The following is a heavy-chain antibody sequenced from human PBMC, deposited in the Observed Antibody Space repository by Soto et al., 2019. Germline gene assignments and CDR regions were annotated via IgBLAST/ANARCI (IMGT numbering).Heavy chain of an antibody. CDR3: AKDSPIAAAGTGYYYGIDV. D-gene: IGHD6-13*01. V-gene: IGHV3-30*18. CDR1: GFTFSSYG. CDR2: ISYDGSNK. Sequence: GGSLRLSCAASGFTFSSYGMHWVRQAPGKGLEWVAVISYDGSNKYYADSVKGRFTISRDNSKNTLYLQMNSLRVEDTAGYYCAKDSPIAAAGTGYYYGIDVWGQGTTVTVSS. J-gene: IGHJ6*02.